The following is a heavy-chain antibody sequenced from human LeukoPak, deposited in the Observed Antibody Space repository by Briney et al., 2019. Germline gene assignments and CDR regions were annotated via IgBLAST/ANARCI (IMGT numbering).Heavy chain of an antibody. J-gene: IGHJ4*02. V-gene: IGHV4-34*01. CDR2: INHSGST. D-gene: IGHD2-2*01. CDR1: GGSFSGYY. Sequence: PSETLSLTCAVYGGSFSGYYWSWIRQPPGKGLVWIGEINHSGSTNYNPSLKSRVTISVDTSKNQFSLKLSSVTAADTAVYYCARGTNIVVVPAAITGPYYFDYWGQGTLVTVSS. CDR3: ARGTNIVVVPAAITGPYYFDY.